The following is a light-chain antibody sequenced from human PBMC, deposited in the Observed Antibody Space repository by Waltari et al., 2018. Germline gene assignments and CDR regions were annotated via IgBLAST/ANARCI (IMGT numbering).Light chain of an antibody. V-gene: IGLV3-1*01. J-gene: IGLJ3*02. CDR3: QAWDNSVGV. CDR1: RLGDKY. CDR2: QDN. Sequence: SYDLTQPPSVSVSPGQTATITCSGDRLGDKYTSWYQQRHGQSPVMVIYQDNERPSGIPDRFSGSNSGNTATLTISGTQAMDEADYFCQAWDNSVGVFGGGTKLTVL.